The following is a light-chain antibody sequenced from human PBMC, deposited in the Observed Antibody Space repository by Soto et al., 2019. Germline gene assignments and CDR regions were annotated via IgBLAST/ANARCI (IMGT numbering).Light chain of an antibody. CDR2: GAS. Sequence: EIVMTQSPATLSVSPGERATLSCRASQSVSSNLAWYQQKFGQPPRLLIYGASTRATGVPARFSGSGSGTEFTLTISSLQSEDFAVYYCQQYNNGPPQTFAQGTKVEIK. V-gene: IGKV3-15*01. CDR1: QSVSSN. CDR3: QQYNNGPPQT. J-gene: IGKJ1*01.